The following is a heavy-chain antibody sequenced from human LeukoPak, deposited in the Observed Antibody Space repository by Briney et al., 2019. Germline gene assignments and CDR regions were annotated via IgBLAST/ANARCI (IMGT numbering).Heavy chain of an antibody. Sequence: PSETLSLTCTVSGGSISSYYWSWIRQPPGKGLEWIGYIYYSGSTNYNPSLKSRVTISVDTSKNQFSLKLSSVTAADTAVYYCARHYYDSSGDFAYWGQGTLVTVSS. CDR1: GGSISSYY. J-gene: IGHJ4*02. CDR2: IYYSGST. V-gene: IGHV4-59*08. CDR3: ARHYYDSSGDFAY. D-gene: IGHD3-22*01.